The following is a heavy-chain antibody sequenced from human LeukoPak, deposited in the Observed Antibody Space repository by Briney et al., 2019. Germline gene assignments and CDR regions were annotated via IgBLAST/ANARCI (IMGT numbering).Heavy chain of an antibody. CDR1: GYILTELS. D-gene: IGHD3-10*01. Sequence: ASVKVSCKVSGYILTELSVHWVRQAPGKGPEWMGGFDPEEGEKIYAQKFQDRLIVTEDTSTDTAYMELSSLTSEDTAVYYCASCLNYGSGRINYLDVWGQGTTVTVSS. CDR2: FDPEEGEK. V-gene: IGHV1-24*01. J-gene: IGHJ6*02. CDR3: ASCLNYGSGRINYLDV.